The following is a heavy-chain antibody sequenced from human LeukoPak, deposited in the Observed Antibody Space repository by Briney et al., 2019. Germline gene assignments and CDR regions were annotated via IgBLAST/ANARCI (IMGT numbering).Heavy chain of an antibody. J-gene: IGHJ4*02. CDR3: ATGYSSGWDFDY. CDR2: FDPEDGET. Sequence: ASVKVSCKVSGYTLTELSMHWVRQAPGKGLGWMGGFDPEDGETIYAQKFQGRVTMTEDTSTDTAYMELSSLRSEDTAVYYCATGYSSGWDFDYWGQGTLVTVSS. D-gene: IGHD6-19*01. CDR1: GYTLTELS. V-gene: IGHV1-24*01.